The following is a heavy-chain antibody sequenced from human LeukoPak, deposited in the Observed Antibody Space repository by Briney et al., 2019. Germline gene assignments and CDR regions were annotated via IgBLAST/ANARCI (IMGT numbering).Heavy chain of an antibody. D-gene: IGHD1-26*01. Sequence: ASVKVSCKASGYTFTSYGISWVRQAPGQGREWMGWISAYNGNTNYAQKLQGRVTMTTDTSTSTAYMELSSLRSEDTAVYYCATGIVGATNYYYYYMDVWGKGTTVTVSS. J-gene: IGHJ6*03. CDR3: ATGIVGATNYYYYYMDV. V-gene: IGHV1-18*01. CDR2: ISAYNGNT. CDR1: GYTFTSYG.